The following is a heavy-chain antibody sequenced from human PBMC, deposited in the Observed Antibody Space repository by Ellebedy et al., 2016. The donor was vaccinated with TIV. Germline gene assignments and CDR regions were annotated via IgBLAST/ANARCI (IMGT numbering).Heavy chain of an antibody. CDR3: ARETTSARGDYGSLRTPPAVYQNYRMDV. V-gene: IGHV3-33*01. D-gene: IGHD3-10*01. CDR1: GFTFSRHA. CDR2: LWFDGNNK. J-gene: IGHJ6*02. Sequence: PGGSLRLSCAASGFTFSRHAMHWVRQAPGKGLEWVALLWFDGNNKSYADSVKGRFTVSRDNSKNTLFLQMNSLRAEDTALYYCARETTSARGDYGSLRTPPAVYQNYRMDVWGQGTTVTVTS.